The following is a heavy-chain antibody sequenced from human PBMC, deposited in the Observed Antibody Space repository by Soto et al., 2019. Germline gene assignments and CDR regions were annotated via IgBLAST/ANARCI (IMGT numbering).Heavy chain of an antibody. CDR1: EFSLDTGTVG. CDR2: IYWDDDK. CDR3: ALLTRAFGMDV. Sequence: QITLKESGPALVKPTQTLTLTCSFSEFSLDTGTVGVVWVRQPPGKALAWLARIYWDDDKRYSPTLKSKLTSTNDHSKNQVVLTMTDRRRDDRATQCGALLTRAFGMDVWGQGTTVTVSS. J-gene: IGHJ6*02. D-gene: IGHD3-9*01. V-gene: IGHV2-5*02.